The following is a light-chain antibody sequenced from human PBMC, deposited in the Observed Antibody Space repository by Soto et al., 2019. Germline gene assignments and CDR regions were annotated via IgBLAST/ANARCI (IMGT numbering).Light chain of an antibody. V-gene: IGKV3-15*01. J-gene: IGKJ1*01. CDR3: QHYNNWPPWT. Sequence: EIVMTQSPATLSVSPGERATLSCRASQSVSSNLAWYQQKPGQAQRLLIYGASTRATGIPVRFSGSVSGTEFTLTISRLQSEDFAVYYCQHYNNWPPWTFGQGTKVDIK. CDR2: GAS. CDR1: QSVSSN.